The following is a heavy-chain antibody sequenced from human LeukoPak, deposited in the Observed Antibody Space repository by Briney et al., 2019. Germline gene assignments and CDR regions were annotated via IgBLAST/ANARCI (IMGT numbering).Heavy chain of an antibody. CDR2: ISAYNGNT. Sequence: PWASVKVSCKASGYTFTGYYMHWVRQAPGQGLEWMGWISAYNGNTNYAQKLQGRVTMTTDTSTSTAYMELRSLRSDDTAVYYCAREWELLSGMLYYFDYWGQGTLVTVSS. V-gene: IGHV1-18*04. D-gene: IGHD1-26*01. CDR1: GYTFTGYY. CDR3: AREWELLSGMLYYFDY. J-gene: IGHJ4*02.